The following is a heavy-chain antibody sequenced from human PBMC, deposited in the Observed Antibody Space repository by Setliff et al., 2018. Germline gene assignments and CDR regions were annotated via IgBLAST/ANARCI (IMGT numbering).Heavy chain of an antibody. D-gene: IGHD3-22*01. Sequence: PSETLSLTCTVSGGSISGYYWSWIRQPPGRGLEWIGNIYYSGNTNYSPSLKGRVTISVDTSKNQLSLKLSSVTAADTAVYYCARGGYYDTSGYLNYWGQGTLVTVSS. V-gene: IGHV4-59*01. J-gene: IGHJ4*02. CDR2: IYYSGNT. CDR3: ARGGYYDTSGYLNY. CDR1: GGSISGYY.